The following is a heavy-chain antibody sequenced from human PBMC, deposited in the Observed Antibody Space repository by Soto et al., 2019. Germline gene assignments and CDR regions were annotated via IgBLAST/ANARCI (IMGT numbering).Heavy chain of an antibody. Sequence: EVHLVQSGAEMKKPGESLKISCEGSGYSFTNYWIGWVRQMPGKGLEWMGIIYPGDSDTRYSPSFQGQVTFSADQSISTAYLQWSSLKASDTAIYFCARRARGHWAFDYWGQGTLVTVSS. D-gene: IGHD3-16*01. CDR1: GYSFTNYW. J-gene: IGHJ4*02. CDR3: ARRARGHWAFDY. CDR2: IYPGDSDT. V-gene: IGHV5-51*03.